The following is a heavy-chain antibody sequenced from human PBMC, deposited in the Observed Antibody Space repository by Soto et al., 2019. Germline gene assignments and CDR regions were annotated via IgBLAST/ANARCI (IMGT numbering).Heavy chain of an antibody. V-gene: IGHV1-46*01. CDR3: ARGGSMVVVTDGLDF. D-gene: IGHD2-21*02. CDR2: INPSGGST. CDR1: GYTFTSFY. J-gene: IGHJ4*02. Sequence: QVQLVQSGTEVKKPGASVKVSCRASGYTFTSFYMHWVRQAPGQGLEWMGRINPSGGSTSNGQKVQGRVTVTRDTSTSTGYMEGSSLRSEGAAVYYCARGGSMVVVTDGLDFWGQGTLVTVSS.